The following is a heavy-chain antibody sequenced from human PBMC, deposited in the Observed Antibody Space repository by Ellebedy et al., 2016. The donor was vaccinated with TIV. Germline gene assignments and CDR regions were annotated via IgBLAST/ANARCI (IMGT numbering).Heavy chain of an antibody. J-gene: IGHJ4*02. CDR1: GFTFSSYW. CDR3: AGRAYNWNDGSLFDY. V-gene: IGHV3-7*03. CDR2: MKQDGREE. D-gene: IGHD1-1*01. Sequence: GGSLRLSCVGSGFTFSSYWMSWVRQAPGKGLEWVANMKQDGREEYYMDSVKGRFIISRDNAKNSLYLQMNSLRAEDTAVYYCAGRAYNWNDGSLFDYWGQGTLVTVSS.